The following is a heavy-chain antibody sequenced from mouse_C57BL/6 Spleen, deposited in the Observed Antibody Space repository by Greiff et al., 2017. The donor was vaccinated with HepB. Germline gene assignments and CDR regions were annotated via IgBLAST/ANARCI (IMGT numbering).Heavy chain of an antibody. CDR2: IHPTSGST. Sequence: QVQLQQPGAELVKPGASVKLSCKASGYTFTSYWMHWVKQRPGQGLEWIGMIHPTSGSTNDNEKFKSKATLTVDKSSSTAYMQLSILTSEDSAVYYCAIPVTSFYWYCDVWGTGTTVTVSS. V-gene: IGHV1-64*01. CDR1: GYTFTSYW. CDR3: AIPVTSFYWYCDV. J-gene: IGHJ1*03. D-gene: IGHD2-1*01.